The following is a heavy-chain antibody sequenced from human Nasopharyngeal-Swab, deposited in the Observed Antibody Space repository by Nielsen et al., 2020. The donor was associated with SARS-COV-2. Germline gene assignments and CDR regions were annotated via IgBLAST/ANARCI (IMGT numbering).Heavy chain of an antibody. CDR1: GGSISSYY. CDR2: IYYSGST. D-gene: IGHD3-10*01. V-gene: IGHV4-59*01. CDR3: ARDGEIAYGSGSYYRRYYYGMDV. J-gene: IGHJ6*02. Sequence: SETLSLTCTVSGGSISSYYWSWIRQPPGKGLEWIGYIYYSGSTNYNPSLKSRVTISVDTSKNQFSLKLSSVTAADTAVYYWARDGEIAYGSGSYYRRYYYGMDVWGQGTTVTVSS.